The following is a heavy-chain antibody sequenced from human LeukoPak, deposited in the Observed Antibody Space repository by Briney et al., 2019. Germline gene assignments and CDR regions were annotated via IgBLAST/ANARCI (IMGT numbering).Heavy chain of an antibody. V-gene: IGHV4-38-2*02. CDR3: ARAPTTVAFDP. J-gene: IGHJ5*02. Sequence: SETLSLTCTVSAYSISSGYYWGWIRQPPGKGLEWIGSIYYSGSTYYNPSLKSRVTISVDTSKNQFSLKLSSVTAADTAVYYCARAPTTVAFDPWGQGTLVTVSS. CDR1: AYSISSGYY. CDR2: IYYSGST. D-gene: IGHD4-17*01.